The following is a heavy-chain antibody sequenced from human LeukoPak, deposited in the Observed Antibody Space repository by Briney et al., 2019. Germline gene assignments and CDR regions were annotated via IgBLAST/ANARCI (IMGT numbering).Heavy chain of an antibody. CDR3: AKVTYSGSSRGFDY. D-gene: IGHD1-26*01. J-gene: IGHJ4*02. CDR2: ISGSGGST. V-gene: IGHV3-23*01. CDR1: GFTFSSYG. Sequence: GRSLRLSCAASGFTFSSYGMSWVRQAPGKGLEWVSAISGSGGSTYYADSVKGRFTISRDNSKNTLYLQMNSLRAEDTAVYYCAKVTYSGSSRGFDYWGQGTLVTVSS.